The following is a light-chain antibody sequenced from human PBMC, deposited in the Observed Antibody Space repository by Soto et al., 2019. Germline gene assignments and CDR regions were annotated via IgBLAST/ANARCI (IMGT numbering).Light chain of an antibody. CDR2: GAS. CDR3: QQYGSSPVT. V-gene: IGKV3-20*01. J-gene: IGKJ1*01. Sequence: IVLTKSPGTLSLSPGERATLSCRASQSVSSSYLAWYQQKPGQAPRLLIYGASSRATGIPDRFSGSGSGTDFTLTISSLEPEDFAVYYCQQYGSSPVTFGQGTKVEIK. CDR1: QSVSSSY.